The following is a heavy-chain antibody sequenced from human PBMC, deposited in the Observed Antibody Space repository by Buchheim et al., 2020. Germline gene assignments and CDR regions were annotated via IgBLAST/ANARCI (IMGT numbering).Heavy chain of an antibody. CDR2: ISSSGSTI. CDR3: ARRRGDHTHYYFDY. V-gene: IGHV3-48*03. CDR1: GSTFSSYE. Sequence: EVQLVESGGGLVQPGGSLRLSCAASGSTFSSYEMNWVRQAPGKGLEWVSYISSSGSTIYYADSVKGRFTISRDNAKNSLYLQMNGLRAGDTAVYYCARRRGDHTHYYFDYWGQGTL. J-gene: IGHJ4*02. D-gene: IGHD5-24*01.